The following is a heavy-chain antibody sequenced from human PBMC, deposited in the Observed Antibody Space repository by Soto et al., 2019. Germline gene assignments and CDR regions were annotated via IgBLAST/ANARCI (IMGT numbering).Heavy chain of an antibody. CDR2: IIPIFGTA. CDR3: ARDSPYGIVATIRGGFYYYGMDV. J-gene: IGHJ6*02. D-gene: IGHD5-12*01. V-gene: IGHV1-69*06. Sequence: QVQLVQSGAEVKKPGSSVKVSCKASGGTFSSYAISWVRQAPGPGPEWMGGIIPIFGTANYAQKFQGRVTITADKSTSTAYMELSSLRSEDTALYYCARDSPYGIVATIRGGFYYYGMDVWGQGTTVTVSS. CDR1: GGTFSSYA.